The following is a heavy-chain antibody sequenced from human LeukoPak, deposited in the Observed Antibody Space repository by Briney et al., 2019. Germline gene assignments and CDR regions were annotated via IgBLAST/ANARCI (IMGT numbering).Heavy chain of an antibody. D-gene: IGHD3-10*01. CDR3: ARHFQFGESGVFDY. J-gene: IGHJ4*02. Sequence: KASETLSLTCTVSGGSISSYYWSWIRQPPGKGLEWIGYIYYSGSTNCNPSLKSRVTISVDTSKNQFSLKLSSVTAADTAVYYCARHFQFGESGVFDYWGQGTLVTVSS. CDR2: IYYSGST. V-gene: IGHV4-59*08. CDR1: GGSISSYY.